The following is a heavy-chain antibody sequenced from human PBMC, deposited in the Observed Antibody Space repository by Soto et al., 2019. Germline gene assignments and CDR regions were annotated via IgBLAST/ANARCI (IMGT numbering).Heavy chain of an antibody. CDR3: ARVPRSEQWLWYFQH. V-gene: IGHV3-30-3*01. CDR2: ISYDGSNK. Sequence: GGSLRLSCAASGFTFSSYAMHWVRQAPGKGLEWVAVISYDGSNKYYADSVKGRFTISRDNSKNTLYLQMNSLRAEDTAVYYCARVPRSEQWLWYFQHWGQGTLVTVSS. J-gene: IGHJ1*01. CDR1: GFTFSSYA. D-gene: IGHD6-19*01.